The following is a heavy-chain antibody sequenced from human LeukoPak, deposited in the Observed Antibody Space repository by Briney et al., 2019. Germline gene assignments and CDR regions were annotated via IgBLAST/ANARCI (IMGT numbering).Heavy chain of an antibody. Sequence: GGSLRLSCAASGFTFSNYGMSWVRQAPGKGLEWVSAVTGTGGSTYYADSVKGRFTISRDNSKNTLYLQMNSLRGEDTAIYYCAKNGYSSGWYPENWGQGTPVTVPS. CDR1: GFTFSNYG. CDR3: AKNGYSSGWYPEN. CDR2: VTGTGGST. V-gene: IGHV3-23*01. D-gene: IGHD6-19*01. J-gene: IGHJ4*02.